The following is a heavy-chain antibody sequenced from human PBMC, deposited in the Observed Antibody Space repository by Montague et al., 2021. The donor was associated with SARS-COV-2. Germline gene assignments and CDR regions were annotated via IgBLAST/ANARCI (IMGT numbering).Heavy chain of an antibody. Sequence: CAISGDSVFSHSPTWNWVRQSLSRGPDWQGRTYYRSKWYNDYAVSVRGRVTINPDTSKNQFSLQLNSVTPEDTAIYYCTSGREGNYNVTDVWGQGTTVTVSS. CDR2: TYYRSKWYN. CDR3: TSGREGNYNVTDV. D-gene: IGHD1-1*01. V-gene: IGHV6-1*01. J-gene: IGHJ6*02. CDR1: GDSVFSHSPT.